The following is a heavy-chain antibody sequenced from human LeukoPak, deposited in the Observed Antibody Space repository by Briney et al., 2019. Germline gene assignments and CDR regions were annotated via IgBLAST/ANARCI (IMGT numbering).Heavy chain of an antibody. CDR1: GFTFGEDA. Sequence: GGSLRLSCTASGFTFGEDAMSWFRQAPGKGLEWLGFIRTKTNGATAEYAASVKGRFSISRDDSKSIAYLQMNSLKTEDTAVHYCARLIAVVVAASSYFDSWGQGTRVTVSS. CDR2: IRTKTNGATA. J-gene: IGHJ4*02. CDR3: ARLIAVVVAASSYFDS. D-gene: IGHD2-15*01. V-gene: IGHV3-49*03.